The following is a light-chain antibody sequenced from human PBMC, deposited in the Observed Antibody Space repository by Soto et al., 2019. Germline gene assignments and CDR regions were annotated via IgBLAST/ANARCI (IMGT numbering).Light chain of an antibody. CDR3: QQYAGSPRT. V-gene: IGKV3-20*01. Sequence: IVLTQSPYTLSLSPGESATLSCGASRSVSNYLAWYQQKPGQAPRLLIYDASSRPTDIPARFSGSGYGTDFTLTISRLEPEDSAVYFCQQYAGSPRTFGQGTKVDIK. J-gene: IGKJ1*01. CDR1: RSVSNY. CDR2: DAS.